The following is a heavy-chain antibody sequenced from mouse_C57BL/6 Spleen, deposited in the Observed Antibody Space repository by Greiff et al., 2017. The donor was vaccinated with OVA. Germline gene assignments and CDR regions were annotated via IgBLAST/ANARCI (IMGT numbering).Heavy chain of an antibody. CDR2: IWRGGST. V-gene: IGHV2-5*01. Sequence: VKLVESGPGLVQPSQSLSITCTVSGFSLTSYGVHWVRQSPGKGLEWLGVIWRGGSTDYNAAFMSRLSITKDNSKSQVFFKMNSLQADDTAIYYCAKGHYYGSSYGFAYWGQGTLVTVSA. CDR1: GFSLTSYG. CDR3: AKGHYYGSSYGFAY. J-gene: IGHJ3*01. D-gene: IGHD1-1*01.